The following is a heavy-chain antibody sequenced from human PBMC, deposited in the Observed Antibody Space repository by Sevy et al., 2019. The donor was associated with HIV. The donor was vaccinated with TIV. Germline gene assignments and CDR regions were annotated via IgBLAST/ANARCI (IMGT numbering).Heavy chain of an antibody. CDR1: GFTVSSNY. CDR3: ASFRGELRVDYYYMDV. D-gene: IGHD1-26*01. CDR2: IYSGGST. V-gene: IGHV3-53*01. J-gene: IGHJ6*03. Sequence: GGSLRLSCAASGFTVSSNYMSWVRQAPGKGLEWVSVIYSGGSTYYADSVKGRFTISRDNSKNTLYLQMNSLRAEDTAVYYCASFRGELRVDYYYMDVWGKGTTVTVSS.